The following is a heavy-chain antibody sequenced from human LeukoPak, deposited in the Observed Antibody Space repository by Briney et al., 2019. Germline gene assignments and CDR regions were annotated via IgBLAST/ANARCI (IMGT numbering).Heavy chain of an antibody. Sequence: YWSWIRQPPGKGLEWMGIIYPGDSDTRYSPSFQGQVTISADKSISTAYLQWSSLKASDTAMYYCARRAAAGTGSWFDPWGQGTLVTVSS. J-gene: IGHJ5*02. CDR1: YW. D-gene: IGHD6-13*01. CDR2: IYPGDSDT. CDR3: ARRAAAGTGSWFDP. V-gene: IGHV5-51*01.